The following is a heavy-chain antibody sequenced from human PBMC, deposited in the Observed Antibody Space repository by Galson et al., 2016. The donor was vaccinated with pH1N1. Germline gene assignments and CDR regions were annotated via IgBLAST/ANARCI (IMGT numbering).Heavy chain of an antibody. J-gene: IGHJ5*02. Sequence: SLRLSCAASGFTFSSFGIHWVRQAPGKGLEWVAVISYDGSDQYYADSVKGRVTISRDNSKNTVYLLLNSVTTEDPAVYFYAKASQYCRGGSCYANWFDPWGQGTLVTVSS. CDR3: AKASQYCRGGSCYANWFDP. D-gene: IGHD2-15*01. CDR2: ISYDGSDQ. CDR1: GFTFSSFG. V-gene: IGHV3-30*18.